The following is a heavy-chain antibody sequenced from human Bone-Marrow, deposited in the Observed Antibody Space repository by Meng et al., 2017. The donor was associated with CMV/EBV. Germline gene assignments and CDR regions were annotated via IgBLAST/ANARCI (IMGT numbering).Heavy chain of an antibody. CDR2: IIPILGIA. Sequence: SVKVSCKASGGTFSSYTIRWVRQAPGQGLEWMGRIIPILGIANYAQKFQGRVTITADKSTSTAYMELSSLSSEGTAVYYCARGAPFGGPVPFDYWGQGTLVTVSS. J-gene: IGHJ4*02. CDR1: GGTFSSYT. CDR3: ARGAPFGGPVPFDY. D-gene: IGHD3-10*01. V-gene: IGHV1-69*02.